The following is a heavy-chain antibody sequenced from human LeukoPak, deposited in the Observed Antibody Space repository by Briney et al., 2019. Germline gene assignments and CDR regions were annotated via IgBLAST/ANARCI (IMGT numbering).Heavy chain of an antibody. CDR2: INPNSGGT. CDR3: ARVPKGYYGMDV. V-gene: IGHV1-2*02. J-gene: IGHJ6*02. Sequence: ASVKVSCKASGYTFTGYYMHWVRQAPGQGLEWMGWINPNSGGTNYAQKFQGRVTMTRDTSISTPYMELSRLRSGDTAVYYCARVPKGYYGMDVWGQGTTVTVSS. CDR1: GYTFTGYY.